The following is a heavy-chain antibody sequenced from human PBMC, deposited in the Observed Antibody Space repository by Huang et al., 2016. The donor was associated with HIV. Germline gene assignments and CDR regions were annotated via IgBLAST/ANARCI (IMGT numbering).Heavy chain of an antibody. CDR2: IRYDGSNK. J-gene: IGHJ3*02. CDR3: AKGSMANAFDI. D-gene: IGHD3-10*01. CDR1: GFTFSSYG. Sequence: QVQLVESGGGVVQPGGSLRLSCAASGFTFSSYGMHWVRQAPGKGLELVAFIRYDGSNKYYAVSVRVRFTISRDNSKNTLYLQMNSLRAEDTAVYYCAKGSMANAFDIWGQGTMVTVSS. V-gene: IGHV3-30*02.